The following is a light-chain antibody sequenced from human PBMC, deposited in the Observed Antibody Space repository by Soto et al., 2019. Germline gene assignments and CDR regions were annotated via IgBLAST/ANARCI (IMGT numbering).Light chain of an antibody. Sequence: EIVMTQSPATLSVSPGERATLSCRASQSVSSNLAWYQQKPCQAPRLLIYGAFTRATGIPARFSGSGSGTEFTLTIDSLQSEDFAVYYCQQYNNVPLRYTFGQGTKLEIK. CDR1: QSVSSN. CDR2: GAF. V-gene: IGKV3-15*01. J-gene: IGKJ2*01. CDR3: QQYNNVPLRYT.